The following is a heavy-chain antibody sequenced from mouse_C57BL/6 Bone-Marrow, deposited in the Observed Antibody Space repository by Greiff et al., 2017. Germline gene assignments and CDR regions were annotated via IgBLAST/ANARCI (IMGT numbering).Heavy chain of an antibody. CDR3: ARIYYDYLYAMDY. CDR1: GFTFSSYA. CDR2: ISDGGSYT. Sequence: EVMLVASGGGLVKPGGSLKLSCAASGFTFSSYAMSWVRQTPEKRLEWVATISDGGSYTYYPDNVKGRFTISRDNAKNNLYLQMSHLKSEDTAMYYCARIYYDYLYAMDYWGQGTSVTVSS. V-gene: IGHV5-4*03. J-gene: IGHJ4*01. D-gene: IGHD2-4*01.